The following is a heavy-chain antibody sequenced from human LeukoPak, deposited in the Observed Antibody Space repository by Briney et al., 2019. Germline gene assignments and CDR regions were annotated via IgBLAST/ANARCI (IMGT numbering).Heavy chain of an antibody. J-gene: IGHJ4*02. CDR3: ATDYSSGWYYFDY. Sequence: ASVKVSCKASGYTFTSYAMHWVRQAPGQRLEWMGWINAGNGNTKYSQEFQGRVTMTEDTSTDTAYMELSSLRSEDTAVYYCATDYSSGWYYFDYWGQGTLVTVSS. D-gene: IGHD6-19*01. CDR1: GYTFTSYA. CDR2: INAGNGNT. V-gene: IGHV1-3*03.